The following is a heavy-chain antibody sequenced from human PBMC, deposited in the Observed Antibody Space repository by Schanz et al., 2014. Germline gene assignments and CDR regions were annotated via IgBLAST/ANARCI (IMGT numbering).Heavy chain of an antibody. J-gene: IGHJ4*02. CDR2: LYYTGKT. V-gene: IGHV4-39*01. CDR1: GGSISTSSRY. CDR3: VRHGNYEFWHGPTPQFEN. Sequence: QLHLQESGPGLAKPSETLSLICSVSGGSISTSSRYWGWIRQSPGKGLEWLGNLYYTGKTHYNPPLKSKPPLPIDAPKTRFSQTLPSATAADTAVYYCVRHGNYEFWHGPTPQFENWGQGTLVTVS. D-gene: IGHD3-3*01.